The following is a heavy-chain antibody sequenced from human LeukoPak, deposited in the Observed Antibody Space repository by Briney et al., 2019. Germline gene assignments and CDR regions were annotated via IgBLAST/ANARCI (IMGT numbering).Heavy chain of an antibody. V-gene: IGHV3-23*01. J-gene: IGHJ4*01. CDR1: GFTFKNSA. CDR2: ISGSRDNS. CDR3: AKDLWFGGSAFDS. Sequence: PGGSLRLSCAASGFTFKNSAMSWVRQAPGRGLEWVSTISGSRDNSYYADSVKGRFTISRDFSQNTLYLEMNSLTADDTALYSCAKDLWFGGSAFDSWGQGTLVTVSS. D-gene: IGHD3-10*01.